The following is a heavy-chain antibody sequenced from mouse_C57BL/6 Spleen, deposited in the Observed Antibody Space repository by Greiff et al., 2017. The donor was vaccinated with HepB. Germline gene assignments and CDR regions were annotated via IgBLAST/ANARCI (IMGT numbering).Heavy chain of an antibody. V-gene: IGHV5-9-1*02. CDR1: GFTFSSYA. J-gene: IGHJ2*01. D-gene: IGHD2-2*01. Sequence: DVHLVESGEGLVKPGGSLKLSCAASGFTFSSYAMSWVRQTPEKRLEWVAYISSGGDYIYYADTVKGRFTISRDNARNTLYLQMSSLKSEDTAMYYCTRAFMVTGPYFDYWGQGTTLTVSS. CDR2: ISSGGDYI. CDR3: TRAFMVTGPYFDY.